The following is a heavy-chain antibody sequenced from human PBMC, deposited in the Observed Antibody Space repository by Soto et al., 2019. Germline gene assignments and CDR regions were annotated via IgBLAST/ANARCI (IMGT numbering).Heavy chain of an antibody. CDR3: ARNALTYYYDSSGYFHGMDV. V-gene: IGHV4-39*01. CDR2: IYYSGST. Sequence: QLQLQESGPGLVKPSETLSLTCTVSGGSISSSSYYWGWIRQPPGKGLEWIGSIYYSGSTYYNPSLKRRVTISVDTSKNQFSLKLSSVTAADTAVYYCARNALTYYYDSSGYFHGMDVWGQGTTVTVSS. J-gene: IGHJ6*02. CDR1: GGSISSSSYY. D-gene: IGHD3-22*01.